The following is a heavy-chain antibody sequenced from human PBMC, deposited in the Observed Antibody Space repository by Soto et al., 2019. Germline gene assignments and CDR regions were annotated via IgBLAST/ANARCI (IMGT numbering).Heavy chain of an antibody. D-gene: IGHD5-18*01. V-gene: IGHV3-7*05. CDR1: GFTFSSYW. J-gene: IGHJ4*02. CDR2: IKQDGSEK. CDR3: ARDGLYVDTAMVTVDDYFDY. Sequence: GGSLRLSCAASGFTFSSYWMSWVRQAPGKGLEWVANIKQDGSEKYYVDSVKGRFTISRDNAKNSLYLQMNSLRAEDTAVYYCARDGLYVDTAMVTVDDYFDYWGQGTLVTVSS.